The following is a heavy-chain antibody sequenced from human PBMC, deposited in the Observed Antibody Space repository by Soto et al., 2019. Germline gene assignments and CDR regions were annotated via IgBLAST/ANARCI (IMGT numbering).Heavy chain of an antibody. Sequence: EVQVVESGGGLVQPGGSLRLSCAASGFTLSSYWMTWVRQAPGKGLEWVANIKEDGSETYYVDSVKGRFTISRDNAKNSLYLQLNSLRAEDTAVYYCAREVLVWFGEFLEDYYYHGMDVWGQGTTVTVSS. D-gene: IGHD3-10*01. V-gene: IGHV3-7*05. CDR3: AREVLVWFGEFLEDYYYHGMDV. J-gene: IGHJ6*02. CDR2: IKEDGSET. CDR1: GFTLSSYW.